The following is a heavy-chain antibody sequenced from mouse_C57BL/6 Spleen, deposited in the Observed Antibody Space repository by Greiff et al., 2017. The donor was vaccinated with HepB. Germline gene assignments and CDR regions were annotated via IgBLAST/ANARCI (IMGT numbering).Heavy chain of an antibody. Sequence: EVKVVESGGGLVKPGGSLKLSCAASGFTFSSYAMSWVRQTPEKRLEWVATISDGGSYTYYPDNVKGRFTISRDNAKNNLYLQMSHLKSEDTAMYYCARDRGVVDAMDYWGQGTSVTVSS. J-gene: IGHJ4*01. CDR1: GFTFSSYA. D-gene: IGHD1-1*01. CDR2: ISDGGSYT. CDR3: ARDRGVVDAMDY. V-gene: IGHV5-4*01.